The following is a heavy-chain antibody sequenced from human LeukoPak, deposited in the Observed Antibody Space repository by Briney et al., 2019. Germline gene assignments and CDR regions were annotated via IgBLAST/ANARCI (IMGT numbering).Heavy chain of an antibody. CDR2: IIPIFGTA. V-gene: IGHV1-69*01. J-gene: IGHJ4*02. D-gene: IGHD5-12*01. CDR3: ARSIVATIVASSLDY. CDR1: GGTFSSYA. Sequence: SVKVSCKASGGTFSSYAISWVRQAPGQGLEWMGGIIPIFGTANYAQKFQGRVTITADESTSTAYMELSSLRSEDTAVYYCARSIVATIVASSLDYWGQGTLVTVSS.